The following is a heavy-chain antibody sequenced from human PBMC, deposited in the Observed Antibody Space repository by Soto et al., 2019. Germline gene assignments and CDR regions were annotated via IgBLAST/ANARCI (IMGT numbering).Heavy chain of an antibody. CDR1: GFTFNSYA. V-gene: IGHV3-23*01. CDR3: ARDMSGGTYNYYYGMDV. Sequence: GGSLRLSCAASGFTFNSYAITWVPPAPGGGLEWVSAISGSGSPTYYADSVKGRFTISRDNSKNTLYLQMNSLRADDTAVYYCARDMSGGTYNYYYGMDVWGQGTTVTVSS. CDR2: ISGSGSPT. J-gene: IGHJ6*02. D-gene: IGHD1-26*01.